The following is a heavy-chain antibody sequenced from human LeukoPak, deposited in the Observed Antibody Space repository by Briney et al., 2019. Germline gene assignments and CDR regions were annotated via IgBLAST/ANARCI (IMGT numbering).Heavy chain of an antibody. CDR1: GGSISSSSYY. Sequence: ASETLSLTCTVSGGSISSSSYYWGWIRQPPGKGLEWSGSIYYSGSTYYNPSLKSRVTISVDTSKNQFSLKLSSVTAADTAVYYCARLEGSGSSFDYWGQGTLVTVSS. J-gene: IGHJ4*02. D-gene: IGHD3-10*01. CDR3: ARLEGSGSSFDY. V-gene: IGHV4-39*01. CDR2: IYYSGST.